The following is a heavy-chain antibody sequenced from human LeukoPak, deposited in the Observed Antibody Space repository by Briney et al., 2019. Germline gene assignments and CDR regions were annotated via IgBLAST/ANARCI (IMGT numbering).Heavy chain of an antibody. Sequence: GASVKVSCKVSGYTFTDYYMHWVQQAPGKGLEWMGLVDPEDGETIYAEKFQGRVTMTRDTSISTAYMELSRLRSDDTAVYYCARVTGDEDYWGQGTLVTVSS. CDR2: VDPEDGET. V-gene: IGHV1-69-2*01. D-gene: IGHD7-27*01. CDR1: GYTFTDYY. J-gene: IGHJ4*02. CDR3: ARVTGDEDY.